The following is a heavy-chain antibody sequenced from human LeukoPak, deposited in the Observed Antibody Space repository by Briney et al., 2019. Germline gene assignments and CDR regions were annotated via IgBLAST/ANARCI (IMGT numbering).Heavy chain of an antibody. CDR1: GGSFSGYY. Sequence: PSETLSLTCAVYGGSFSGYYWSWIRQPPGKGLEWIGEINHSGSTNYNPSLKSRVTMSVDTSKNQFSLKLSSVTAADTAVYYCAREAGRDYYDSSGYYYGNFDYWGQGTLVTVSS. CDR3: AREAGRDYYDSSGYYYGNFDY. D-gene: IGHD3-22*01. V-gene: IGHV4-34*01. J-gene: IGHJ4*02. CDR2: INHSGST.